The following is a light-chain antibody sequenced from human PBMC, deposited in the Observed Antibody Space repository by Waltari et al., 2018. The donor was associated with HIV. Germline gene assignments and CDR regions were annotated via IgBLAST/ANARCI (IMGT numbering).Light chain of an antibody. Sequence: QSALTQPASVSGSPGQSLTISCTGTSSHIGSYNLVSWYQQHPGKAPKLMVYEVNKRPSGISNRFSGSKSGNTASLTISGLQAEDEADYYCCSFARSSTWVFGGGTKLSVL. CDR3: CSFARSSTWV. V-gene: IGLV2-23*02. J-gene: IGLJ3*02. CDR1: SSHIGSYNL. CDR2: EVN.